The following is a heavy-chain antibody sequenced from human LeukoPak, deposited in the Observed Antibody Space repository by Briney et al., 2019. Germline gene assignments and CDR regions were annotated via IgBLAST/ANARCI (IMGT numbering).Heavy chain of an antibody. D-gene: IGHD5-18*01. CDR1: GGSFSGYY. J-gene: IGHJ4*02. V-gene: IGHV4-34*01. CDR3: ARGGSGYSYGYGYYFDY. Sequence: KTSETLSLTCAVYGGSFSGYYWSWIRQPPGKGLEWIGEINHSGSTNYNPSLKSRVTISVDTSKNQFSLKLSPVTAADTAVYYCARGGSGYSYGYGYYFDYWGQGTLVTVSS. CDR2: INHSGST.